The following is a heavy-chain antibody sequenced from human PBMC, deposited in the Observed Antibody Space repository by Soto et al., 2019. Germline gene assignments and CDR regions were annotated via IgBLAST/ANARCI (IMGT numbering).Heavy chain of an antibody. V-gene: IGHV3-30-3*01. CDR2: ISYDGSNK. Sequence: GGSLRLSCAASGFTFSSYAMHWVRQAPGKGLEWVAVISYDGSNKYYADSVKGRFTISRDNSKNTLYLQMNSLRAEDTAVYYFAREGHSSSWIGYAFDIWGQGTMVTVSS. J-gene: IGHJ3*02. CDR1: GFTFSSYA. CDR3: AREGHSSSWIGYAFDI. D-gene: IGHD6-13*01.